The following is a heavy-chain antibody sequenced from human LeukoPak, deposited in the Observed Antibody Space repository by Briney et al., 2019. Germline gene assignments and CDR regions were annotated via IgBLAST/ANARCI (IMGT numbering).Heavy chain of an antibody. Sequence: ASVRVSCKASGYTFTKYGITWVRQAPGQGLEWVGWISTYNGNTNYAQKLQGRVTMTTDTSTSTAYMELRGLISDDAAVYYCARGDDYGDYWGLYWGQGTLVTVSS. CDR3: ARGDDYGDYWGLY. CDR2: ISTYNGNT. D-gene: IGHD4-17*01. V-gene: IGHV1-18*01. J-gene: IGHJ4*02. CDR1: GYTFTKYG.